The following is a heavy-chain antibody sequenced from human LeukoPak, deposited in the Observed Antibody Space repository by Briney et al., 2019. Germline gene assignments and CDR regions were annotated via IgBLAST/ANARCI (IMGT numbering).Heavy chain of an antibody. CDR1: SGSISSGAYY. CDR3: ARGIAAAGTGFLDY. Sequence: PSETLSLTCTVSSGSISSGAYYWNWIRQPPGKGLEWIGYIYHSGSTYYNPSLNSRVTISVDRSKNQFSLKLSSVTAADTAVYYCARGIAAAGTGFLDYWGQGTLVTVSS. J-gene: IGHJ4*02. V-gene: IGHV4-30-2*01. CDR2: IYHSGST. D-gene: IGHD6-13*01.